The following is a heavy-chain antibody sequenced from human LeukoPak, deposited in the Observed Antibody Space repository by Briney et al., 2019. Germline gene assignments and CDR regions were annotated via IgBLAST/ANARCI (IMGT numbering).Heavy chain of an antibody. Sequence: GGSLRLSCAASGFTFSSYAMSWVRQAPGKGLEWVSAISGSGGSTYYADSVKGRFTISRDNSKNTLYLQMNSLRAEDTAVYYCAKSGTNPVVYYYYMDVWGKGTTVTVSS. J-gene: IGHJ6*03. V-gene: IGHV3-23*01. CDR2: ISGSGGST. CDR3: AKSGTNPVVYYYYMDV. CDR1: GFTFSSYA. D-gene: IGHD3-10*01.